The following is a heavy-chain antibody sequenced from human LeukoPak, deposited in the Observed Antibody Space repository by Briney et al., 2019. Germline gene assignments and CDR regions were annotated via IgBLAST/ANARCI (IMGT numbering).Heavy chain of an antibody. D-gene: IGHD3-3*01. V-gene: IGHV7-4-1*02. Sequence: GASVKVSCKASGYSFNSQGMNWVRQAPGQGLEWMGWINTNTGNPTYAQGFTGRFVFSLDTSVSTAYLQISSLKAEDTAVYYCARAPVLRFLEWLLSETDNFDYWGQGTLVTVSS. CDR1: GYSFNSQG. CDR2: INTNTGNP. J-gene: IGHJ4*02. CDR3: ARAPVLRFLEWLLSETDNFDY.